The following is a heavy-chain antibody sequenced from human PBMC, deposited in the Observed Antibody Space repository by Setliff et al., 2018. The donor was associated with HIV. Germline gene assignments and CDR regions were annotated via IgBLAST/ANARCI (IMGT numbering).Heavy chain of an antibody. CDR3: ARESGYSSSWYKGHDAFDI. V-gene: IGHV1-18*01. J-gene: IGHJ3*02. CDR2: VSVYNGKT. D-gene: IGHD6-13*01. Sequence: ASVKVSCKASGYTFSSYGISWVRQAPGQGLEWMGWVSVYNGKTDYAQKLQGRVTMTTDTSTSTAYMELRSLRSDDTAVYYCARESGYSSSWYKGHDAFDIWGQGTMVTVSS. CDR1: GYTFSSYG.